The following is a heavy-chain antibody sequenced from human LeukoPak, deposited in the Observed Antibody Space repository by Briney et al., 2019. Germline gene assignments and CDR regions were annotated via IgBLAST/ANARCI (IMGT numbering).Heavy chain of an antibody. CDR2: IYSGGST. CDR3: AREGYCGGDCFLY. V-gene: IGHV3-66*01. J-gene: IGHJ4*02. D-gene: IGHD2-21*02. CDR1: GFTVSNNY. Sequence: GGSLRLSCAASGFTVSNNYMSWVRQAPGKGLEWVSVIYSGGSTDYADSVKGRFTISRDNSKNTLYLEMNSLRAEDTAVYYCAREGYCGGDCFLYWGPGTLVTVSS.